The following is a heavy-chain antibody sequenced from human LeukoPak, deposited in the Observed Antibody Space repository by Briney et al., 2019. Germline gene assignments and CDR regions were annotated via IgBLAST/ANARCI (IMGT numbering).Heavy chain of an antibody. D-gene: IGHD3-9*01. J-gene: IGHJ4*02. CDR1: GYTFTSYG. V-gene: IGHV1-18*01. CDR2: ISAYNGNT. Sequence: VASVKVSCKASGYTFTSYGISWVRQAPGQGLEWMGWISAYNGNTNYAQKLQGRVTMTTDTSTSTAYMELRSLRSDDTAVYYCARSAFGILTGYHNDYWGQGTLVTVSS. CDR3: ARSAFGILTGYHNDY.